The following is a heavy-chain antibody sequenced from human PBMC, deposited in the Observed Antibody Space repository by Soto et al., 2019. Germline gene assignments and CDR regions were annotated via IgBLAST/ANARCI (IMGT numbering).Heavy chain of an antibody. CDR2: FDPEDGET. CDR1: GYTLTELS. Sequence: QVQLVQSGAEVKKPGASVKVSCKVSGYTLTELSMHWVRQAPGKGLEWMGGFDPEDGETIYAQKFQGRVTMTEDTSTETSYMELSSLGSEETAVYYCATVPFPAPCSGGSCYPFDYWGQGTLVTVSS. J-gene: IGHJ4*02. V-gene: IGHV1-24*01. D-gene: IGHD2-15*01. CDR3: ATVPFPAPCSGGSCYPFDY.